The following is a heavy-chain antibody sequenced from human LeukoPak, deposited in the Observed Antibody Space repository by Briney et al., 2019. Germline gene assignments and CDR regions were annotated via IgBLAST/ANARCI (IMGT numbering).Heavy chain of an antibody. V-gene: IGHV3-23*01. J-gene: IGHJ4*02. CDR2: ISGSGGST. Sequence: GSLRLSCAASGFTFSSYAMSWVRQAPGKGLEWVSAISGSGGSTYYADSVKGRFTISRDNSKNTLYLQMNSLRAEDTAVYYCAKGTYGSGSYPYFDYWGQGTLVTVSS. CDR3: AKGTYGSGSYPYFDY. CDR1: GFTFSSYA. D-gene: IGHD3-10*01.